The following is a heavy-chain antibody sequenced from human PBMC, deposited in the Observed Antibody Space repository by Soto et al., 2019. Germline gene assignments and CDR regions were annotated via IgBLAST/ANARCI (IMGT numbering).Heavy chain of an antibody. J-gene: IGHJ4*02. CDR1: GYTFTSYY. D-gene: IGHD6-13*01. Sequence: QVQLVQSGAEVKKPGASVKVSCKASGYTFTSYYMHWVRQAPGQGLEWMGIINPSGGSKSYAQKFQGRFTMTRDTSTSTVYMELRSLRSEDTAVYYCARPWSSSWYYFDYWGQGTLVTVSS. CDR2: INPSGGSK. CDR3: ARPWSSSWYYFDY. V-gene: IGHV1-46*01.